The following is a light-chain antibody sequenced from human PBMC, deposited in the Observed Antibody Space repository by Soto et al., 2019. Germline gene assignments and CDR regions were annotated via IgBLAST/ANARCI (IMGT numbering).Light chain of an antibody. CDR3: QQYNNWPAIT. V-gene: IGKV3D-15*01. Sequence: EIVMTQSPATLSVSPGERATVSCRASQSVRSNFAWYQQKPGQAPRLLIYGASTRATGIPARFSGSGSGTEFALTISSLQSEDFAVYYCQQYNNWPAITFGQGTRMAIK. CDR1: QSVRSN. CDR2: GAS. J-gene: IGKJ5*01.